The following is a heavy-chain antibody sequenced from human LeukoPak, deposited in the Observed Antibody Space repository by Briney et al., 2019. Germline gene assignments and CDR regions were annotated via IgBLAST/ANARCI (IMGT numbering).Heavy chain of an antibody. V-gene: IGHV3-74*01. CDR1: GFAFSSHW. J-gene: IGHJ4*02. D-gene: IGHD1-26*01. Sequence: PGGSLRLSCEASGFAFSSHWMHWVRQAPGKGLVWFSNINGDGGSTGYADSVKGRFTTSRDNAKNTLYLHMNSLRVEDTAVYYCARDEVGAPPIDYWGQGALVTVSS. CDR2: INGDGGST. CDR3: ARDEVGAPPIDY.